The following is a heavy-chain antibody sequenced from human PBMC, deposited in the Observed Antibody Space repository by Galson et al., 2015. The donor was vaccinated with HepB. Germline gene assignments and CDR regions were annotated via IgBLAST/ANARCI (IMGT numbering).Heavy chain of an antibody. J-gene: IGHJ6*03. Sequence: SLRLSCAASGFTSSDYYMSWIRQAPGKGLECVSYISSSGSTIYYVDSVKGRFTIFRDNDRTSLYLQMNSLRAEDTAVYYCARVMVALASYSYYYYYMDVWGKGTTVTVSS. CDR3: ARVMVALASYSYYYYYMDV. D-gene: IGHD4/OR15-4a*01. V-gene: IGHV3-11*01. CDR1: GFTSSDYY. CDR2: ISSSGSTI.